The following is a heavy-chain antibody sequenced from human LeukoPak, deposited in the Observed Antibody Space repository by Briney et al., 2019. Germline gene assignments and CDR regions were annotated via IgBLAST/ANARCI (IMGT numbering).Heavy chain of an antibody. D-gene: IGHD5-12*01. V-gene: IGHV4-39*01. Sequence: SETLSLTCTVSGGSISSSTYYWGWIRQPPGKGLEWIGSSYYSGSTYYNPSLKSRVTISVDTSKNQFSLKLSSVTAADTAVYYCATSVDIVARGTVFDYWGQGTLVTVSS. CDR1: GGSISSSTYY. J-gene: IGHJ4*02. CDR2: SYYSGST. CDR3: ATSVDIVARGTVFDY.